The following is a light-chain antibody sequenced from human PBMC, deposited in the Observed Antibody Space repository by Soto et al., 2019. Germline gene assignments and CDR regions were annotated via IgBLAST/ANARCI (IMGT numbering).Light chain of an antibody. CDR2: KAS. V-gene: IGKV1-5*03. Sequence: DIHMTQSPSTLSASVVDIVTITFLASQSISSWVAWYQQKPGKGPKLLIYKASTLKSGVPSRFRGSRSGTEFTLTVSSLQPEDFATYYCLQDNDDSWTFGQGTKVDIK. J-gene: IGKJ1*01. CDR1: QSISSW. CDR3: LQDNDDSWT.